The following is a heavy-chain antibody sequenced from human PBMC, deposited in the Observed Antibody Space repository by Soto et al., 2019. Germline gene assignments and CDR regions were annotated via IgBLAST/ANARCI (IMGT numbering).Heavy chain of an antibody. D-gene: IGHD3-10*01. CDR1: GGTFTTDT. Sequence: QVQLVQSGPEVKKSGSSVKVSCKLSGGTFTTDTISWLRRAPGQGLEWMGRIIPILGTGNYAQKFQGRVTITEDKSTNTGYMELSSLTSEDTAVYYCPREEGSYNMGTFPFYYLDVWGNGTTVTVSS. CDR3: PREEGSYNMGTFPFYYLDV. V-gene: IGHV1-69*08. CDR2: IIPILGTG. J-gene: IGHJ6*03.